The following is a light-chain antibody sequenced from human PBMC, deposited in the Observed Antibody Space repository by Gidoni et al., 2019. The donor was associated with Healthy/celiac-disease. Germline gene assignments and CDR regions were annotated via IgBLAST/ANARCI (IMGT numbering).Light chain of an antibody. V-gene: IGKV3-11*01. CDR1: QSVSSY. Sequence: EIVLTQSPATLSLSPGERATLSCRASQSVSSYLAWYQQKPGQAPRLLIYDASNRATGVPARFSGSGSGTDVTLTISSLEPEDFAVYYCQQRSNWPRYAFXQXTKLEIK. CDR3: QQRSNWPRYA. J-gene: IGKJ2*01. CDR2: DAS.